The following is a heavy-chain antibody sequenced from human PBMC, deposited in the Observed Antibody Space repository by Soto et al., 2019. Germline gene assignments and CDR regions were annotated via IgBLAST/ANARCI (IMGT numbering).Heavy chain of an antibody. CDR3: ARPTKSYSSNWSPVGNYSLP. D-gene: IGHD6-13*01. J-gene: IGHJ5*02. V-gene: IGHV3-30-3*01. CDR2: ISYDGSNK. Sequence: GGSLRLSCAASGFTFSSYAMHWVRQAPGKGLEWVAVISYDGSNKYYADSVKGRFTISRDNSKNTLYLQMNSLRAEDTAVYYCARPTKSYSSNWSPVGNYSLPRGQGPLVTVSS. CDR1: GFTFSSYA.